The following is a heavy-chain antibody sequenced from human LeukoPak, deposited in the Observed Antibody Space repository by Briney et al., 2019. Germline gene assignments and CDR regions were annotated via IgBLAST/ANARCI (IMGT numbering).Heavy chain of an antibody. CDR3: ARGSSTYYYYYGMDV. CDR2: MNPNSGNT. Sequence: ASVKVSCKASGYTFTIYDINWVRQAPGQGLEWMGWMNPNSGNTGYTQKFQGRVTITRNTSISTAYMELSSLRSEDTAVYYCARGSSTYYYYYGMDVWGQGTTVTVSS. J-gene: IGHJ6*02. CDR1: GYTFTIYD. V-gene: IGHV1-8*01.